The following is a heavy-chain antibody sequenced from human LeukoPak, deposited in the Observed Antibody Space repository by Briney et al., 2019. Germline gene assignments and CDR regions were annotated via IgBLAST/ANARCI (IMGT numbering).Heavy chain of an antibody. CDR1: GFTFRNHD. J-gene: IGHJ4*02. V-gene: IGHV3-30-3*01. CDR3: ARGHSGSYWLIDY. D-gene: IGHD1-26*01. CDR2: ISDDGSSK. Sequence: GGSLRLSCAASGFTFRNHDIHWVRQAPGKGLEWVAVISDDGSSKYYADSVKGRFIISRDNSKNTLYLQMNSLRAEETAVYFCARGHSGSYWLIDYWGQGTLVIVSS.